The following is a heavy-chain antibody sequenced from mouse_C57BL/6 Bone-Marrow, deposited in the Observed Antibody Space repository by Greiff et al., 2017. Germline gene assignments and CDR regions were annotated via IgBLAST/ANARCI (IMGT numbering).Heavy chain of an antibody. Sequence: VQLKESGPGLVKPSQSLSLTCSVTGYSITSGYYWNWIRQFPGNKLEWMGYISYDGSNNYNPSLKNRISITRDTSKNQFFLKLNSVTTEDTATYYCARGGLRGSSYAMDYWGQGTSVTVSS. D-gene: IGHD1-1*01. CDR1: GYSITSGYY. V-gene: IGHV3-6*01. J-gene: IGHJ4*01. CDR3: ARGGLRGSSYAMDY. CDR2: ISYDGSN.